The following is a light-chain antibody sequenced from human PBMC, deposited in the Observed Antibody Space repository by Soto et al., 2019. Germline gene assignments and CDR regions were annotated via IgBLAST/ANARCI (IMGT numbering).Light chain of an antibody. CDR1: SSDVGGYNY. CDR2: NVS. CDR3: SSFTSSNTVL. J-gene: IGLJ2*01. V-gene: IGLV2-14*01. Sequence: QSALTQPASVSGSPGQSITISCTGTSSDVGGYNYVSWYQQHTGKAPKLIIYNVSNRPSGVSNRFSGSKSGNTASLTISGLQAEDEGHYYCSSFTSSNTVLFGGGTKVTVL.